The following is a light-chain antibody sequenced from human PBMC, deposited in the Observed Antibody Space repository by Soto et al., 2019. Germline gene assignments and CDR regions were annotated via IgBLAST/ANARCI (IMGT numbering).Light chain of an antibody. CDR2: EVS. J-gene: IGLJ2*01. Sequence: QSVLTQPPSASGSPGQSVTISCTGTSSDVGGYNYVSWYQQHPGKAPTLMIYEVSKLPSGVPDRFSGSKSGNTASLTVSGLQAEDEADYYCSSYAGSNNFVVFGGGTKLTVL. V-gene: IGLV2-8*01. CDR3: SSYAGSNNFVV. CDR1: SSDVGGYNY.